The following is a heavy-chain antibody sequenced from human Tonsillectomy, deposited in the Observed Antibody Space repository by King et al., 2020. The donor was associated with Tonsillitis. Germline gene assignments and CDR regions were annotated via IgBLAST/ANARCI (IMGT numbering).Heavy chain of an antibody. D-gene: IGHD2-21*02. CDR2: VSISGGVP. Sequence: VQLVESGGGLVQPGGSLRLSCAASGFSFSGYAMSWVRQAPGKGLEWGSGVSISGGVPYYADSVKGRFTISRDNSKNTLYLQMNSLRAEDTALYYCAKAMVVTGLLDSWGQGTLVTVSS. V-gene: IGHV3-23*04. CDR3: AKAMVVTGLLDS. CDR1: GFSFSGYA. J-gene: IGHJ4*02.